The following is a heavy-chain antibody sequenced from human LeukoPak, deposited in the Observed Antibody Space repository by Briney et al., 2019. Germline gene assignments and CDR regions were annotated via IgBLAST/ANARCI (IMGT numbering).Heavy chain of an antibody. Sequence: ASVKVSCKASGYTFTSYYMHWVRQAPGQGLEWMGIINPSGGSTSYAQKLQGRVTMTTDTSTSTAYMELRSLRSDDTAVYYCARGVDTGDFDYWGQGTLVTVSS. D-gene: IGHD3-10*01. CDR3: ARGVDTGDFDY. V-gene: IGHV1-46*01. CDR1: GYTFTSYY. CDR2: INPSGGST. J-gene: IGHJ4*02.